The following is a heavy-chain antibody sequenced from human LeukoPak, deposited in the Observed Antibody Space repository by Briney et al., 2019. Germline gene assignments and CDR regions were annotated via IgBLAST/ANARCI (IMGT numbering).Heavy chain of an antibody. Sequence: ASVKVSCKASGYTFTGYYMHWVRQAPGQGLEWMGWINPNSGGTNYAQKFQGRVTMTRDTSISTAYMELSRLRSDDTAVYYCAMTYYYDSSEPGRFDYWGQGTLVTVSS. CDR1: GYTFTGYY. J-gene: IGHJ4*02. CDR3: AMTYYYDSSEPGRFDY. D-gene: IGHD3-22*01. CDR2: INPNSGGT. V-gene: IGHV1-2*02.